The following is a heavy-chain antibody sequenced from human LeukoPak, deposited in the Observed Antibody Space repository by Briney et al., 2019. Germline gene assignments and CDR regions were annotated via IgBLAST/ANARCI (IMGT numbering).Heavy chain of an antibody. Sequence: GGSLRLSCAASGITFSTYAMTWVRQAPGKGLEWVSSITGSGNSTFYADSVKGRFTFSRDNFKNTLHLQMNSLRAEDTAVYYCAKADTGGNYFDHWGQGTLVTVSS. CDR2: ITGSGNST. V-gene: IGHV3-23*01. D-gene: IGHD1-26*01. CDR3: AKADTGGNYFDH. CDR1: GITFSTYA. J-gene: IGHJ4*02.